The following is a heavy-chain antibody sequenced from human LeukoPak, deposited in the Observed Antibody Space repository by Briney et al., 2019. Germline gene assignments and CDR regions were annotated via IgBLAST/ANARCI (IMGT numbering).Heavy chain of an antibody. CDR3: ARGRVRGVLYPFDY. CDR2: ISHSGST. CDR1: GGSFSGYY. J-gene: IGHJ4*02. D-gene: IGHD3-10*01. V-gene: IGHV4-34*01. Sequence: SETLSLTCAVYGGSFSGYYWSWIRQPPGKGLEWIGEISHSGSTNYNPSLKSRVTISVDTSKNQFSLKLSSVTAADTAVYYCARGRVRGVLYPFDYWGQGTLVTVSS.